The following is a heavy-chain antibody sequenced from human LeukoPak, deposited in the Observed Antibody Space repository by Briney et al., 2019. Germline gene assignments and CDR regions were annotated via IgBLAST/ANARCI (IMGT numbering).Heavy chain of an antibody. Sequence: SETLSLTCAVYGGSFSGYYWSWIRQPPGKGLEWIGEINHSGNTNYNPSLKSRVAISVDTSKNQFSLKLSSVTAADTAVYYCARDRTDYGDNGNWFDPWGQGTLVTVSS. V-gene: IGHV4-34*01. J-gene: IGHJ5*02. CDR1: GGSFSGYY. CDR2: INHSGNT. CDR3: ARDRTDYGDNGNWFDP. D-gene: IGHD4-17*01.